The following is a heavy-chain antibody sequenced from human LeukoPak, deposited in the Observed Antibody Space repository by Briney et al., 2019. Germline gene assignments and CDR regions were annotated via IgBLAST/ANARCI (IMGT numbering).Heavy chain of an antibody. Sequence: GGSLRLSCAASGFTFSNYWSSWVRQAPGKGLEWVANIKQDGSAKYYVDSVEGRFTISRDNAKNSLYLQMNSLRAEDTAVYYCARDEVWGQGTLVTVSS. CDR3: ARDEV. CDR1: GFTFSNYW. J-gene: IGHJ4*02. V-gene: IGHV3-7*04. CDR2: IKQDGSAK.